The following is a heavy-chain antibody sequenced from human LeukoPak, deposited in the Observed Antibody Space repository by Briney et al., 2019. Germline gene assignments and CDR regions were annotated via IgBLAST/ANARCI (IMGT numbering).Heavy chain of an antibody. Sequence: GASVKVSCKVSGYTLTELSMHWVRQAPGKGLEWMGGFDPEDGETIYAQKFQGRVTMTTDTSTSTAYMELRSLRSDDAAVYYCARMHYYGSGSPHQFDYWGQGTLVTVSS. CDR1: GYTLTELS. CDR3: ARMHYYGSGSPHQFDY. V-gene: IGHV1-24*01. D-gene: IGHD3-10*01. J-gene: IGHJ4*02. CDR2: FDPEDGET.